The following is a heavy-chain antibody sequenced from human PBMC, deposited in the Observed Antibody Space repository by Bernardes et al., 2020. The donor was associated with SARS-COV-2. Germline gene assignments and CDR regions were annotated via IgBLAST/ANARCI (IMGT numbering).Heavy chain of an antibody. CDR2: INTDGENT. Sequence: GGSLRFLCVASGFAFTDFGMTWVHQAPGKGLEWVSTINTDGENTHYADSVKGRFTISRDNSKKMLYLQMNSLRAEDTAVYYCANDAGVDVFFDYWGQGTMVTVSS. V-gene: IGHV3-23*01. CDR3: ANDAGVDVFFDY. D-gene: IGHD7-27*01. CDR1: GFAFTDFG. J-gene: IGHJ4*02.